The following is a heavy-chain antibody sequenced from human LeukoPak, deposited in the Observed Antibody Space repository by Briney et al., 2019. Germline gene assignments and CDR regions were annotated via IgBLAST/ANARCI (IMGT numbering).Heavy chain of an antibody. CDR1: GGSIGNSGYY. CDR3: ASLGVGALGS. J-gene: IGHJ5*02. Sequence: SETLSLTCTVSGGSIGNSGYYWGWIRQPPGKGLEWIGSVYYSGSTYYNPSLKSRVTISVDPSKNQFSLKLSSVGAADTAVYYCASLGVGALGSWGQGTLVTVSS. D-gene: IGHD1-26*01. V-gene: IGHV4-39*01. CDR2: VYYSGST.